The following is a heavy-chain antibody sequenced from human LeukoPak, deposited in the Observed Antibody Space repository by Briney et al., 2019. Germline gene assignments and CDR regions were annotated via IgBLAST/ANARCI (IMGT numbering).Heavy chain of an antibody. CDR1: GFTFSSYS. CDR2: ISSSSSYI. D-gene: IGHD4-17*01. Sequence: GGSLRLSCAASGFTFSSYSMNWVRQAPGKGLEWVSSISSSSSYIYHADSVKGRFTISRDNAKNSLYLQMNSLRAEDTAVYYCASSTVTSRGDYWGQGTLVTVSS. CDR3: ASSTVTSRGDY. J-gene: IGHJ4*02. V-gene: IGHV3-21*01.